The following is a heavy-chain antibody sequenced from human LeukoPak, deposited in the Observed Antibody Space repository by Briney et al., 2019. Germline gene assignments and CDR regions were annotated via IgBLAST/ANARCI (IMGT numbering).Heavy chain of an antibody. D-gene: IGHD3-16*01. Sequence: GESLKIPCKGSGYSFTSYWIGWVRQMPGKGLEWMGIIYPGDSDTRYSPSFQGQVTISADKSISTAYLQWSSLKASDTAMYYCATGGTRKAYYYYGLDVWGQGTTVTVSS. J-gene: IGHJ6*02. CDR1: GYSFTSYW. V-gene: IGHV5-51*01. CDR2: IYPGDSDT. CDR3: ATGGTRKAYYYYGLDV.